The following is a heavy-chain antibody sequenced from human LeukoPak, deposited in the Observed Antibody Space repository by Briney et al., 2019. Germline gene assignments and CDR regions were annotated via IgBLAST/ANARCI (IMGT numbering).Heavy chain of an antibody. V-gene: IGHV4-59*01. Sequence: ASETLSLTCTVSGGSISSYYWSWIRQPPGKGLEWIGYIYYSGSTNYNPSLKSRVTISVDTSKNQFSLKLSSVTAADTAVYYCARSRDWHFDLWGRGTPVTVSS. D-gene: IGHD2-21*01. J-gene: IGHJ2*01. CDR1: GGSISSYY. CDR2: IYYSGST. CDR3: ARSRDWHFDL.